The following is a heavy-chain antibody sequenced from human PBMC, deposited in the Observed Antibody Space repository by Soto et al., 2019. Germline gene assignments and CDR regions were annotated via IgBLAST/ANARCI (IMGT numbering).Heavy chain of an antibody. Sequence: PSETLSLTXTVSGGSLTKYYWSWIRQPAGKGLEWIGRVSTSGNVVSKASLRSRLTMSVDTSKNQFSLRLTSVTAADTAVYYCARDNNDFWSLYPLAFDYWGQGALVTVS. D-gene: IGHD3-3*01. CDR3: ARDNNDFWSLYPLAFDY. V-gene: IGHV4-4*07. J-gene: IGHJ4*02. CDR2: VSTSGNV. CDR1: GGSLTKYY.